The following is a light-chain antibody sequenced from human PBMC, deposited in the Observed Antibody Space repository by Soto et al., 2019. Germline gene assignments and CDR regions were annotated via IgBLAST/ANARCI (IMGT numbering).Light chain of an antibody. CDR1: QGISNF. Sequence: DIEMTQSPSSLSASVGDRVTITCRASQGISNFLDWYQHKPGKVPKLLIYAASTLQSGVPSRFSGSGSGTDFTLTISSLQPEDVATYYCQKYRSAPSLTFGGGTKVEIK. CDR2: AAS. J-gene: IGKJ4*01. V-gene: IGKV1-27*01. CDR3: QKYRSAPSLT.